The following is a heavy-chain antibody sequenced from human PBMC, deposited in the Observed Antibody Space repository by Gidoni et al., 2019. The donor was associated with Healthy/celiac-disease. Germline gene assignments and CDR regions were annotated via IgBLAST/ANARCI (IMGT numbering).Heavy chain of an antibody. Sequence: QVQLVQSGAEVMKPGSSVKVSCRASGGTFSRSAIRWVRQAPGQGLEWMGGIMPIFGTANYAQKFQGRVTITADKSTITAYMELSSLRSEDTAVYYCARHSSGWSNLDYWGQGTLVTVSS. V-gene: IGHV1-69*06. CDR3: ARHSSGWSNLDY. CDR2: IMPIFGTA. J-gene: IGHJ4*02. CDR1: GGTFSRSA. D-gene: IGHD6-19*01.